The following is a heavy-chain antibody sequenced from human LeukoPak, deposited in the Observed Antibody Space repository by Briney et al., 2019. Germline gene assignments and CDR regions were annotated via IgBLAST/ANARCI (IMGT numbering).Heavy chain of an antibody. Sequence: GGSLRLSCAASGFTFSSYAMSWVRQAPGKGLEWVSAISGSGGSTYYADSVKGRFTISRDNSNNTLYLQMNSLRAEDTAVYYCARDRRGYDSSGYLFDYWGQGTLVTVSS. CDR2: ISGSGGST. CDR3: ARDRRGYDSSGYLFDY. J-gene: IGHJ4*02. CDR1: GFTFSSYA. V-gene: IGHV3-23*01. D-gene: IGHD3-22*01.